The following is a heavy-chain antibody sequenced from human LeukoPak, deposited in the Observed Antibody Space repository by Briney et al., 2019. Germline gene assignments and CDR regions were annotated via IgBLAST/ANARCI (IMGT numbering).Heavy chain of an antibody. CDR3: ESTRGP. CDR1: GFTLSGYW. D-gene: IGHD1-14*01. Sequence: PGGSLRLSCAASGFTLSGYWMRWVRQAPGKGLERVATIKEDGSKKSYMDSVEGRFTISIDNAKNSVNLQMSSLRADDTAVYHRESTRGPWGQGTPVTVSS. CDR2: IKEDGSKK. V-gene: IGHV3-7*01. J-gene: IGHJ5*02.